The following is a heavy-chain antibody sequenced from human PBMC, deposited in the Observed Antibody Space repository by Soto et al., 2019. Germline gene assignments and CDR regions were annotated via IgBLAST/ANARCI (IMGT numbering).Heavy chain of an antibody. CDR3: ARATIVLVPAAMVSHWFDP. CDR1: GGSISSGDYY. J-gene: IGHJ5*02. V-gene: IGHV4-30-4*01. Sequence: QVQLQESGPGLVKPSQTLSLTCTVSGGSISSGDYYWSWIRQPPGKGLEWIGYIYYSGSTYYNPSSTTRVTISVDTSKNQFSLTLSSVTAADTAVYYCARATIVLVPAAMVSHWFDPWGQGTLVTVSS. D-gene: IGHD2-2*01. CDR2: IYYSGST.